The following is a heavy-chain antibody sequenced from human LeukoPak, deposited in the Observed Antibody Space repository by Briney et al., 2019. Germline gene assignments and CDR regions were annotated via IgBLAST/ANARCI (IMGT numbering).Heavy chain of an antibody. Sequence: GGSLRLSCAASGFTFDDYAMHWVRQAPGKGLGWVSGISWNSGSIGYADSVKGRFTISRDNAKNSLYLQMNSLRAEDTALYYCAKVGETGYSSSWGVGGYFDYWGQGTLVTVSS. CDR1: GFTFDDYA. CDR3: AKVGETGYSSSWGVGGYFDY. D-gene: IGHD6-13*01. CDR2: ISWNSGSI. V-gene: IGHV3-9*01. J-gene: IGHJ4*02.